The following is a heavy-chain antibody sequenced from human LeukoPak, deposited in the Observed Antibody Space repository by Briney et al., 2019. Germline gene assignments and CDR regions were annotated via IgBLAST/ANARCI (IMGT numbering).Heavy chain of an antibody. CDR2: ISSSGSTI. J-gene: IGHJ4*02. D-gene: IGHD6-13*01. CDR3: ARDSEQQLVFDY. Sequence: GGSLRLSCAASGFTFSSYSMNWVRQAPGKGLEWVSYISSSGSTIYYADSVKGRFTISRDNAKNSLYLQMNSLRAEDTAVYYCARDSEQQLVFDYWGQGTLVTVSS. V-gene: IGHV3-48*04. CDR1: GFTFSSYS.